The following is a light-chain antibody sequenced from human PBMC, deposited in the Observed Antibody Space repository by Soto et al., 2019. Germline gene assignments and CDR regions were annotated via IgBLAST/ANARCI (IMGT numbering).Light chain of an antibody. CDR3: HQTYIAPWA. V-gene: IGKV1-39*01. CDR2: AAS. Sequence: DIQMTQSPSSLSASVGDRVTITCRSSQGIINFINWYQWRPGKAPDLLIYAASTLKSGVPSRFSGSGSGTEFTRTISSLQPEDSATYSCHQTYIAPWAFGQGTRVEVK. J-gene: IGKJ1*01. CDR1: QGIINF.